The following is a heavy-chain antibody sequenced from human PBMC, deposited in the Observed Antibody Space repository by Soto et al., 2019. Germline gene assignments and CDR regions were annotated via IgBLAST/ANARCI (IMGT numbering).Heavy chain of an antibody. J-gene: IGHJ6*02. CDR3: AASLYYYGRYX. CDR1: CYTFTNYW. V-gene: IGHV5-51*01. Sequence: LKISCNVSCYTFTNYWKGRVRKMPGKRLERMGLIYSGDSDTKYNQSFQGQVTISADKSITTTYLRRTSLKASDTAIYYCAASLYYYGRYXLGQLTTFTAS. CDR2: IYSGDSDT.